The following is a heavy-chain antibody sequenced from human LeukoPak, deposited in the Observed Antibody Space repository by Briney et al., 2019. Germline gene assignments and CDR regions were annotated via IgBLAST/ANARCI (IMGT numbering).Heavy chain of an antibody. Sequence: PSETLSLTCTVSGGSISGYYWTWIRQPPGKGLEWIVYIYSSGSTNYNPSLKSRVTISVDTSKNQFSLRLSSVTAADTAVYYCARQRYTSSSPYFDFWGQGTMVTVSS. D-gene: IGHD6-6*01. CDR2: IYSSGST. CDR1: GGSISGYY. J-gene: IGHJ4*02. CDR3: ARQRYTSSSPYFDF. V-gene: IGHV4-59*08.